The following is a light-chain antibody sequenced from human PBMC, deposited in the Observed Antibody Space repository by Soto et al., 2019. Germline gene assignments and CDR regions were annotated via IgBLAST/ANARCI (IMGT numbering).Light chain of an antibody. Sequence: DLQMTQSPSSLSASVGDRVTITCRASQSITSYLNWYQQKIGQAPKLLIYAATSLQSGVPSRFSGSGSGTDFTLTISSLQPEDFATYYCQQSYSTLGTFGQGTKVEIK. V-gene: IGKV1-39*01. CDR1: QSITSY. CDR2: AAT. J-gene: IGKJ1*01. CDR3: QQSYSTLGT.